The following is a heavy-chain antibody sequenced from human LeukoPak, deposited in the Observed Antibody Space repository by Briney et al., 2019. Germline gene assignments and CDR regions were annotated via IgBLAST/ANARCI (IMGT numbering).Heavy chain of an antibody. CDR1: GGFVSNYY. J-gene: IGHJ3*02. V-gene: IGHV4-59*08. D-gene: IGHD3-22*01. Sequence: SETLSLTCTVSGGFVSNYYWSWIRQPPGKGLEWIGYMHYSGSTNYNPTLKSRVTISVDASKNQFSLKLNSVTAADTAVYYCARHKRDYYDSSDDAFDIWGQGTMVTVSS. CDR2: MHYSGST. CDR3: ARHKRDYYDSSDDAFDI.